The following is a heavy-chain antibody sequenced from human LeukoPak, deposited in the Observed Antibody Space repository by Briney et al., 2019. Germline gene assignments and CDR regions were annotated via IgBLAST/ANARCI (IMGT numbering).Heavy chain of an antibody. J-gene: IGHJ4*02. CDR3: ARVTGYMTEDFFDY. CDR2: IYNSGST. Sequence: PSETLSLTCSVSGGSISSYYWSWIRQPPGKGLEWIGYIYNSGSTNYNPSLKSRVTISADTSKDQFALKLSSVTAADTAVYYCARVTGYMTEDFFDYWGQGTLVTVSS. CDR1: GGSISSYY. D-gene: IGHD6-13*01. V-gene: IGHV4-59*01.